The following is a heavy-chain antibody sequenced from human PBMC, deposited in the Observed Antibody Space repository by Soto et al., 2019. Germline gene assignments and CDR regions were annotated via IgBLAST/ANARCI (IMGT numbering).Heavy chain of an antibody. D-gene: IGHD3-16*02. CDR3: TRYRWFDA. CDR1: GFTFSNYE. CDR2: ISSRGTVK. V-gene: IGHV3-48*03. Sequence: LRLSCAASGFTFSNYEMNWVRQAPGKGLEWISYISSRGTVKYNADSVKGRFTISRDNAKNSLYLQMNSLRAEDTAVYYCTRYRWFDAWGQVTLVTVSS. J-gene: IGHJ5*02.